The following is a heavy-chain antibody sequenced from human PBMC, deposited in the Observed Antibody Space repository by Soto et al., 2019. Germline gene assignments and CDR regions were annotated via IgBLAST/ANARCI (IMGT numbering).Heavy chain of an antibody. CDR2: ISSSGNTI. D-gene: IGHD3-10*01. Sequence: LRLSCTASGFSFSSHEMNWVRQAPGKGLEWVAYISSSGNTIHYADSVKGRFTISRDNAKNSLYLQMNSLRAEDTALYYCARVEDFYDFYGMDVWGQGTTVTVSS. CDR1: GFSFSSHE. CDR3: ARVEDFYDFYGMDV. V-gene: IGHV3-48*03. J-gene: IGHJ6*02.